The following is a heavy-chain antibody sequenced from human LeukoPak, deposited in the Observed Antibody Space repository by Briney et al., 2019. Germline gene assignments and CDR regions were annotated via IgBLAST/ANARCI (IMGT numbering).Heavy chain of an antibody. CDR2: ISTYNGNT. V-gene: IGHV1-18*01. CDR3: AKSIITTIGYFDS. D-gene: IGHD3-22*01. J-gene: IGHJ5*01. CDR1: GYSFVLYG. Sequence: GASVKVSCKASGYSFVLYGISWVRQAPGQGPEWMGWISTYNGNTKYAQKFQGRVTMTRDTSINTVYMDLSSLTSDDTAIYYCAKSIITTIGYFDSWGQGTLVTVPS.